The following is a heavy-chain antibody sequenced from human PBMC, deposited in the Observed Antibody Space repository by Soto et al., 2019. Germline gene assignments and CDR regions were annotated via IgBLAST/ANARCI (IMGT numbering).Heavy chain of an antibody. Sequence: QVQLVQSGAEVTKPGSSVRVSCKASGGIFTTYAISWVRQAPGQGLEWMGGIIPMFGTANYAQKFQGRVTITAYESARTAYMELSSLRSEDTAVYYCANAVGNDHRPPLGYHCGMAVGGHGTTVIVSS. J-gene: IGHJ6*02. CDR2: IIPMFGTA. V-gene: IGHV1-69*01. CDR3: ANAVGNDHRPPLGYHCGMAV. CDR1: GGIFTTYA.